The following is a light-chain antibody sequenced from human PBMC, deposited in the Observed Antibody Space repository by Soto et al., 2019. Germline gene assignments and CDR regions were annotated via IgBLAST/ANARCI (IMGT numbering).Light chain of an antibody. Sequence: DIQMTQSPSSLSASVGDRVTITCRASQSISSYLNWYQQKPGKSPKLLIYAASSLQSGVPSRFSGSGSGTDFTLTISSLQPEDFTTYDGQQSAGTPRTFGQGTKVEIK. CDR2: AAS. J-gene: IGKJ1*01. V-gene: IGKV1-39*01. CDR1: QSISSY. CDR3: QQSAGTPRT.